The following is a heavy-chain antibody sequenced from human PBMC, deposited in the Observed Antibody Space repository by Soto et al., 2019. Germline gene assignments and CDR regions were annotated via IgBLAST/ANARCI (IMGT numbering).Heavy chain of an antibody. V-gene: IGHV3-30*04. D-gene: IGHD1-1*01. J-gene: IGHJ4*02. CDR2: ISSDGRNE. Sequence: GGSLRLSCVASGFTFSSDGMIWVRQAPGKGLEWVATISSDGRNEHYSNSVEGRFTVSRDNSKNILHLQMNSLGGDDTAMYYCARGGTPYFDYWGQGTLVTV. CDR1: GFTFSSDG. CDR3: ARGGTPYFDY.